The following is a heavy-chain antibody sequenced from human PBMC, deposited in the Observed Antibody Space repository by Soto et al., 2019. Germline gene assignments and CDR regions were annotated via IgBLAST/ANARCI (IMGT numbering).Heavy chain of an antibody. CDR1: GFTFSDHY. CDR2: ARNKVNGYTT. CDR3: ARPAYCNSASCYRLDY. D-gene: IGHD2-2*02. J-gene: IGHJ4*02. Sequence: GGSLRLSCAASGFTFSDHYMDWVRQAPGKGLEWVGRARNKVNGYTTAYAASVEGRFAISRDDSKNSLYLQMNSLRAEDTAVYFCARPAYCNSASCYRLDYWGQGTLVTVSS. V-gene: IGHV3-72*01.